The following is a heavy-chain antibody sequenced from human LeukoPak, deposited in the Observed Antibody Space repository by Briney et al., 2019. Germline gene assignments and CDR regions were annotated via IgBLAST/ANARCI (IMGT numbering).Heavy chain of an antibody. D-gene: IGHD6-19*01. V-gene: IGHV1-24*01. J-gene: IGHJ3*02. CDR3: APSKKRGEYSSGWYDAFDI. CDR2: FDPEDGET. CDR1: GYTLTELS. Sequence: ASVKVSCKVSGYTLTELSMHWVRQAPGKGLEWMGGFDPEDGETIYAQKFQGRVTMTEDTSTDTAYMELSSLRSEDTAVYYCAPSKKRGEYSSGWYDAFDIWGQGTMVTVSS.